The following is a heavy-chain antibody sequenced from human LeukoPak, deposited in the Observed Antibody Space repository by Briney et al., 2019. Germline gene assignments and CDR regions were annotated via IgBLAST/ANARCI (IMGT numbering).Heavy chain of an antibody. Sequence: ASVKVSCKASGYTFTSYGISWVRQAPGQGLEWMGRINPNSGGTNYAQKFQGRVTMTRDTSISTAYMELSRLRSDDTAVYYCARAAYYDFWSEYNWFDPWGQGTLVTVSS. J-gene: IGHJ5*02. CDR1: GYTFTSYG. CDR2: INPNSGGT. CDR3: ARAAYYDFWSEYNWFDP. V-gene: IGHV1-2*06. D-gene: IGHD3-3*01.